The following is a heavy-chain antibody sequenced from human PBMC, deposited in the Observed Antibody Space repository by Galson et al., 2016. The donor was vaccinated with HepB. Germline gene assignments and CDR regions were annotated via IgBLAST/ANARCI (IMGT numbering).Heavy chain of an antibody. V-gene: IGHV3-23*01. Sequence: SLRLSCAASGFPFSSYAMAWLRQAPGKGLEWVSALSASGDRTFYADSVKGRLIIPRDNSKNTLSLQMNSLTADDTAIYYCVQGSTAPAVWGKGTTVTVSS. CDR1: GFPFSSYA. J-gene: IGHJ6*04. D-gene: IGHD2-2*01. CDR2: LSASGDRT. CDR3: VQGSTAPAV.